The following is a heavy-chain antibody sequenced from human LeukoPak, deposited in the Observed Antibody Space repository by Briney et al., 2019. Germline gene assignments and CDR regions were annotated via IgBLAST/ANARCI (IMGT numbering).Heavy chain of an antibody. D-gene: IGHD2-15*01. CDR2: INHSGST. CDR3: ARAFPYWYCSGGSCYSGY. J-gene: IGHJ4*02. V-gene: IGHV4-34*01. CDR1: GGSFSGYY. Sequence: SETLSLTCAVYGGSFSGYYWSWIRQPPGKGLEWIGEINHSGSTNYNPSLESRVTISVDTSKNQFSLKLSSVTAADTAVYYCARAFPYWYCSGGSCYSGYWGQGTLVTVSS.